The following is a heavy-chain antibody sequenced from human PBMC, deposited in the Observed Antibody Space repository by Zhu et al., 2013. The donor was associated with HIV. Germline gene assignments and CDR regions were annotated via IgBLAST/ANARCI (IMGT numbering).Heavy chain of an antibody. CDR3: ARGEKTTATTIDWFDP. V-gene: IGHV1-2*02. J-gene: IGHJ5*02. CDR1: GYTFTGYY. D-gene: IGHD4-4*01. CDR2: INPNSGGT. Sequence: QVQLVQSGAEVKKPGASVKVSCKASGYTFTGYYMHWVRQAPGQGLEWMGWINPNSGGTKYAQKFQGRVTMTRDTSISTAYMELSSLRSDDTAVYYCARGEKTTATTIDWFDPWGQGTLVTVSS.